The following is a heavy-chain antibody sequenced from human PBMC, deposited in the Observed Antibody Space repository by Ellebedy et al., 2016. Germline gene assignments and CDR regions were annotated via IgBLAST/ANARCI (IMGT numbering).Heavy chain of an antibody. J-gene: IGHJ3*02. Sequence: SETLSLTXAVSGGSISSGGYSWSWIWQPPGKGLEWIGYIYHSGSTYYNPSLKSRVTISVDRSKNQFSLKLSSVTAADTAVYYCAREGAGGYCSGGSCYPHAFDIWGQGTMVTVSS. CDR1: GGSISSGGYS. D-gene: IGHD2-15*01. CDR3: AREGAGGYCSGGSCYPHAFDI. CDR2: IYHSGST. V-gene: IGHV4-30-2*01.